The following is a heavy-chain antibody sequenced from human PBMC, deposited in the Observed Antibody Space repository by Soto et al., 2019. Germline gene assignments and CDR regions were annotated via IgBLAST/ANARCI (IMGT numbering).Heavy chain of an antibody. CDR2: IGVGSGNR. V-gene: IGHV1-58*01. J-gene: IGHJ4*02. CDR1: GFTFTSSA. D-gene: IGHD2-8*01. CDR3: AALGVNFEH. Sequence: SVKVSCKASGFTFTSSAVQWVRQARGQRLEWIGWIGVGSGNRHYAQKFQERVTITRDMSTNTAYMELSSLRSEDTAGYYCAALGVNFEHWGQGTLVTVSS.